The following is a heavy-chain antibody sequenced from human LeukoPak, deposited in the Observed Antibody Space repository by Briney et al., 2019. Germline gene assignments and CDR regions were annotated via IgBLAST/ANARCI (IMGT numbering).Heavy chain of an antibody. J-gene: IGHJ5*02. V-gene: IGHV3-23*01. CDR1: GFNFSYYA. Sequence: GGPLRLSCSASGFNFSYYAIIEVPDPPGRGLGWVSAISGRGVTTYYSDSVKGRFTISRDNSKSTLYLQMNSLRAEDTAVYYCAKDQGYSRGWSPATDWFDPWGQGTLVTVSS. D-gene: IGHD6-19*01. CDR3: AKDQGYSRGWSPATDWFDP. CDR2: ISGRGVTT.